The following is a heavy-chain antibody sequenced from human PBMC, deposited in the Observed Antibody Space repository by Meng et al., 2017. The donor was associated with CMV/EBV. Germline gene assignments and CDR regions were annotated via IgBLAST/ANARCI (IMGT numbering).Heavy chain of an antibody. D-gene: IGHD3-3*01. Sequence: GESLKISCAASGFTVSSNYMSWVRQAPGKGLEWVSVIYSGGSTYYADSVKGRFTISRDNSKNTLYLQMNSLRAEDTAVYYCASNYDLNYYYYGMDVWGQGTTVTVSS. CDR1: GFTVSSNY. CDR3: ASNYDLNYYYYGMDV. J-gene: IGHJ6*02. CDR2: IYSGGST. V-gene: IGHV3-53*01.